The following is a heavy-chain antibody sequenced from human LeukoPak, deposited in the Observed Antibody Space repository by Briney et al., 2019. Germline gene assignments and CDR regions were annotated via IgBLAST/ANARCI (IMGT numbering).Heavy chain of an antibody. D-gene: IGHD3-22*01. Sequence: GGSLRLSCAASGFAFSSYSMNWVRQAPGKGLEWVSSIRSTSSHIYYADSVRGRFTISRDNAKNSLYLQMNSLRVEDTAVYYCTRDDYYDVSVYSDGAFDIWGQGTMVTVSS. CDR1: GFAFSSYS. CDR2: IRSTSSHI. V-gene: IGHV3-21*01. CDR3: TRDDYYDVSVYSDGAFDI. J-gene: IGHJ3*02.